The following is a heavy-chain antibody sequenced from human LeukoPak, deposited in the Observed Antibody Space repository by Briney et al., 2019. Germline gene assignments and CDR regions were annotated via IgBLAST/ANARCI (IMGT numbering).Heavy chain of an antibody. Sequence: SETLSLTCAVSGYSISSGYYWGWIRQPPGKGLEWIGSIYHSGSTYYNPSLKSRVTISVDTSKNQFSLKLSSVTAADTAVHYCASWDSRTYYFDYWGQGTLVTVSS. D-gene: IGHD1-26*01. V-gene: IGHV4-38-2*01. CDR3: ASWDSRTYYFDY. CDR1: GYSISSGYY. J-gene: IGHJ4*02. CDR2: IYHSGST.